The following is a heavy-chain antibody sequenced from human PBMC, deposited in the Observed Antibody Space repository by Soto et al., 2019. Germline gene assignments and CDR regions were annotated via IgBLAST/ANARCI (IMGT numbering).Heavy chain of an antibody. CDR3: ARDYGGNYVLDY. V-gene: IGHV1-46*01. CDR1: GYSFTSYY. J-gene: IGHJ4*02. CDR2: INPSGGST. D-gene: IGHD4-17*01. Sequence: DSVKVSCKASGYSFTSYYMHWVRQAPGQGLEWMGIINPSGGSTSYAQKFQGRVTMTRDTSTSTVYMELSSLRSEDTAVYYCARDYGGNYVLDYWGQGTLVTVSS.